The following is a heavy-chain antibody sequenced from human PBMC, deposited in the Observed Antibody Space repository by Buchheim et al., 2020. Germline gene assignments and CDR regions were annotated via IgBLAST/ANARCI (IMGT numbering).Heavy chain of an antibody. V-gene: IGHV4-34*01. CDR2: INHSGST. CDR3: ARGRRFGGGGWFDP. CDR1: GGSFSDYY. D-gene: IGHD3-3*01. Sequence: QVQLQQWGAGLLKPSETLSLTCAVYGGSFSDYYWSWVRQPPGKGLEWIGEINHSGSTNYNPSLKSRVTISVDTSKNQFSLKLSSVTAADTAVYYCARGRRFGGGGWFDPWGQGTL. J-gene: IGHJ5*02.